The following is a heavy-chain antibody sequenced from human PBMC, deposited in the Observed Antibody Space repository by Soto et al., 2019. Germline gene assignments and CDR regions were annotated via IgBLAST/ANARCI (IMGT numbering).Heavy chain of an antibody. D-gene: IGHD3-16*02. CDR1: GYTFTGYY. Sequence: QVQLVQSGAEVKKPGASVKVSCKASGYTFTGYYMHWVRQAPGQGLEWMGWINPNSGGTNYAQKFKGWVTMTRDTSISTAYMELSRLRSDDTAVYYCARSPQRDYIWGSYRYSSIYFDYWGQGTLVTVSS. V-gene: IGHV1-2*04. CDR2: INPNSGGT. J-gene: IGHJ4*02. CDR3: ARSPQRDYIWGSYRYSSIYFDY.